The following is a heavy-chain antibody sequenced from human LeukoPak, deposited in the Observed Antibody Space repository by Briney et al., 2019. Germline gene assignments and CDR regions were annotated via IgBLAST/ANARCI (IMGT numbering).Heavy chain of an antibody. CDR3: ARENSGSSETYYFDY. CDR2: IWYDGSNK. J-gene: IGHJ4*02. D-gene: IGHD1-26*01. Sequence: PVGSLRLSCAASGFTFSSYGMHWVRQAPGKGLEWVAVIWYDGSNKYYADSVRGRFTISRDNSKNTLYLQMNSLRAEDTAVYYCARENSGSSETYYFDYWGQGTLVTVSS. CDR1: GFTFSSYG. V-gene: IGHV3-33*01.